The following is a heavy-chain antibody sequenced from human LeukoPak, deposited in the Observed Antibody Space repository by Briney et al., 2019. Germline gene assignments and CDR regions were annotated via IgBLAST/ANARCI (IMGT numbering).Heavy chain of an antibody. J-gene: IGHJ3*02. D-gene: IGHD2-2*01. CDR3: ATSPVPAALDADAFDI. Sequence: GGSLRLSCAASGFTFSSYWMSWVRQAPGKGLEGVSAISGSGGSTYYADSVKGRFTISRDNSKNTLYLQMNSLRAEDTAVYYCATSPVPAALDADAFDIWGQGTMVTVSS. CDR1: GFTFSSYW. CDR2: ISGSGGST. V-gene: IGHV3-23*01.